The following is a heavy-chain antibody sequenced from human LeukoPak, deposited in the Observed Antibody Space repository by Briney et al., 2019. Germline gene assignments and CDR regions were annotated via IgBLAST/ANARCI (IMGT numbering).Heavy chain of an antibody. D-gene: IGHD2-15*01. CDR2: INPNSGGT. J-gene: IGHJ5*02. V-gene: IGHV1-2*02. CDR1: GYTFTGYY. CDR3: ARDSLVLAGYCSGGSCAIPDWFDP. Sequence: ASVKVSCKASGYTFTGYYMHWVRQAPGQGLEWMGWINPNSGGTNYAQKFQGRVTMTRDPSISTAYMELSRLRSDDTAVYYCARDSLVLAGYCSGGSCAIPDWFDPWGQGTLVTVSS.